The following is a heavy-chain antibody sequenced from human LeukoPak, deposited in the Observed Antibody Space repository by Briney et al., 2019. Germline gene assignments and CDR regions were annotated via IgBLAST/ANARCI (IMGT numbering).Heavy chain of an antibody. Sequence: ASVKVSCKASGYTFTTYYMHWVRQAPGQGLEWMGVIIPSGGSTIYAQRFQGRVTMTGDTSTSTIYMELSSLRSEDTAVYYCARAGITGTTAYWGQGTLVTVSS. V-gene: IGHV1-46*01. D-gene: IGHD1-7*01. CDR1: GYTFTTYY. CDR3: ARAGITGTTAY. CDR2: IIPSGGST. J-gene: IGHJ4*02.